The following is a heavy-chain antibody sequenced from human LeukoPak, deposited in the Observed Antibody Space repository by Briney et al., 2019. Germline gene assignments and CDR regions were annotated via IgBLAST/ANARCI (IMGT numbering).Heavy chain of an antibody. CDR3: ARGLLYRGLVYDY. J-gene: IGHJ4*02. D-gene: IGHD2-2*02. Sequence: GGSLRLSCAASGFTFSSYWMSWVRQAPGKGLEWVANIKQDGSEKYYVDSVKGRFTISRDNAKNSLYLQMNSLRAEDTAVYYCARGLLYRGLVYDYWGQGTLVTVSS. V-gene: IGHV3-7*01. CDR2: IKQDGSEK. CDR1: GFTFSSYW.